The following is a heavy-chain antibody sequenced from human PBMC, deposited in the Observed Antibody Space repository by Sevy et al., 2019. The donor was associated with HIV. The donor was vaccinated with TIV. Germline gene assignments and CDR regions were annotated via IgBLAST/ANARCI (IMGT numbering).Heavy chain of an antibody. V-gene: IGHV3-30*18. CDR1: GIIFTSSG. D-gene: IGHD3-9*01. Sequence: GGSLRLSCVVSGIIFTSSGMHWVRQAPGKGLEWVAVISYHGRAKFCADSVKGRFTISRDNSKIILDLQMNGLRIEDTAVYYCAKDFTGYNGMDVWGQGTMVTVSS. CDR2: ISYHGRAK. CDR3: AKDFTGYNGMDV. J-gene: IGHJ6*02.